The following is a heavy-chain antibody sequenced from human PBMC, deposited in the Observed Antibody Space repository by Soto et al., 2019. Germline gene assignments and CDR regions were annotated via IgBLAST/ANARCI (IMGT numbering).Heavy chain of an antibody. CDR3: AKDSASSGSGGFDY. D-gene: IGHD6-19*01. CDR2: ISWNSGSI. CDR1: GFTFDDYV. V-gene: IGHV3-9*01. J-gene: IGHJ4*02. Sequence: EVQLVESGGGLVQPGRSLRLSCAASGFTFDDYVMHWVRQAPGKGLEWVSGISWNSGSIGYADSVKGRFTISRDNAKNSLYLQMNSLRAEDTALYYCAKDSASSGSGGFDYWGQGTLVTVSS.